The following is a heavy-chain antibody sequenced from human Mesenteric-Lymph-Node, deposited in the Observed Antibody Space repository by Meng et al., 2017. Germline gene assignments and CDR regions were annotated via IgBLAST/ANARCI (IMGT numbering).Heavy chain of an antibody. CDR3: ARLGLQTTGLNDC. J-gene: IGHJ4*02. CDR1: GYTFTSYG. D-gene: IGHD3-9*01. CDR2: ISAYNGNT. V-gene: IGHV1-18*01. Sequence: QGQLVQTGAEVKKPGASGKGAGKASGYTFTSYGITWVRQAPGQGLEWMGWISAYNGNTNYAQKLQGRVTMTTDTSTSTAYMELRSLRSDDTAVYYCARLGLQTTGLNDCWGQGTLVTVSS.